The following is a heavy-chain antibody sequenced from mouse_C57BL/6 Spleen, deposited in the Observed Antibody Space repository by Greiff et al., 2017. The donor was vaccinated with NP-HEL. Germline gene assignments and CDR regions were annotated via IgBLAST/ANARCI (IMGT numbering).Heavy chain of an antibody. Sequence: VQLQQPGTELVKPGASVKLSCKASGYTFPSYWMPWVKQRPGHGLEWIGNIHPSHGGTNYHEKFKSKATLTVDKSSSTAYMQLSSLTSEDSAVYYWAREGLGGTDFDYWGQGTTLTVSS. CDR1: GYTFPSYW. D-gene: IGHD2-4*01. CDR3: AREGLGGTDFDY. CDR2: IHPSHGGT. V-gene: IGHV1-53*01. J-gene: IGHJ2*01.